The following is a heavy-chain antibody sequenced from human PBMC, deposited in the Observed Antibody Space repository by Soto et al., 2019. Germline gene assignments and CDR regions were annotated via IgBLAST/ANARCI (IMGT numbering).Heavy chain of an antibody. V-gene: IGHV1-3*01. CDR1: GYTFTSYA. J-gene: IGHJ6*02. D-gene: IGHD4-17*01. CDR3: ARDYGDREDYYYGMDV. Sequence: ASVKVSCKASGYTFTSYAMHWVRQAPGQRLEWMGWINAGNGNTKYSQKFQGRVTITRDTSASTAYMELSSLRSEDTAVYYCARDYGDREDYYYGMDVWGQGTTVTVSS. CDR2: INAGNGNT.